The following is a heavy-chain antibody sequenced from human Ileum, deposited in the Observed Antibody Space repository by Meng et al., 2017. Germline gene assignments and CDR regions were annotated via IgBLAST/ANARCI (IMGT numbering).Heavy chain of an antibody. Sequence: AHWQESGPRLVKPSGTLPLTCAVSGTWWSWVRQPPGKGLEWIGEIFQSGRTNYNPSLKSRVTISIDKSKSQISLQLSAVTAADTAVYSCATSNDRDVYYLGYWGQGTLVTVSS. V-gene: IGHV4-4*02. J-gene: IGHJ4*02. CDR2: IFQSGRT. D-gene: IGHD3-22*01. CDR3: ATSNDRDVYYLGY. CDR1: GTW.